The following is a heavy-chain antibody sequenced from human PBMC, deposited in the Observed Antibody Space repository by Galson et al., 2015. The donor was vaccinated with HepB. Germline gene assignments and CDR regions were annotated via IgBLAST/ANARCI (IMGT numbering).Heavy chain of an antibody. D-gene: IGHD6-19*01. CDR3: ARDLYSSGWYDY. Sequence: SLRLSCAASGFTFRSYAMHWVRQAPGKGLEWVAVISYDGRNKYYADSVNGRFTISRDYSKNTLYLQMNSLIAEDTAVYYCARDLYSSGWYDYWGQGTLVTVSS. V-gene: IGHV3-30*04. CDR2: ISYDGRNK. CDR1: GFTFRSYA. J-gene: IGHJ4*02.